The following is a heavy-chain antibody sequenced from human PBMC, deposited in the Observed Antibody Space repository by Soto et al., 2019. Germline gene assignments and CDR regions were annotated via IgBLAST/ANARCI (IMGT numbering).Heavy chain of an antibody. J-gene: IGHJ4*02. V-gene: IGHV3-9*01. CDR3: AKDTGPN. CDR1: GFTFDNYA. CDR2: ISWNSNTI. Sequence: EVQLVESGGGLVQPGRSLRLSCAASGFTFDNYAMHWVRQAPGKGLEWVSGISWNSNTIAYADSVTGRFTISRDNAKNSLYLQMNSLRAEDTAFYYCAKDTGPNWGQGTLVTVSS.